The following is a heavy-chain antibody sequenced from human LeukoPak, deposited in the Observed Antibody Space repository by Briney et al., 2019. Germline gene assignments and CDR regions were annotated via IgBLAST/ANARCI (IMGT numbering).Heavy chain of an antibody. D-gene: IGHD1-26*01. J-gene: IGHJ2*01. CDR2: INPNSGGT. Sequence: ASVKVSCTASGYTFTGYYMHWVRQAPGQGLEWIGWINPNSGGTNYAQKFQGRVTMTRDTSISTAYMELSRLRSDDTAVYYCARDWEGLGEYWYFDLWGRGTLVTVSS. CDR3: ARDWEGLGEYWYFDL. CDR1: GYTFTGYY. V-gene: IGHV1-2*02.